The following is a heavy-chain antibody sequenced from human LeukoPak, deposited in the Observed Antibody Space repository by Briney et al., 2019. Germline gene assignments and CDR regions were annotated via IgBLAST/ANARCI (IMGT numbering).Heavy chain of an antibody. CDR1: GFDFSKAW. J-gene: IGHJ6*03. Sequence: GGSLRLSCGASGFDFSKAWLTWVRQAPGKGLEWVGRIKSNSDGGTTEYAPPVNGRFTISKDDSKNKVYLQMNSLTNEDTAVYYCTTEGCSSSRCYGYYYYYYMDVWGKGTTVIVSS. V-gene: IGHV3-15*01. CDR2: IKSNSDGGTT. D-gene: IGHD2-2*01. CDR3: TTEGCSSSRCYGYYYYYYMDV.